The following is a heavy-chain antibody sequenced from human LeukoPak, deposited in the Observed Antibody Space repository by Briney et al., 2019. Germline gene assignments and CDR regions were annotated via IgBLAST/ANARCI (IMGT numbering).Heavy chain of an antibody. Sequence: ASVKVSCKASGGTFSCYAISWVRQAPGHGLEWMGGISPIFGTANYAQKFQGRGTITADDSTSPAYMALSSPGSEDSAGYCCARDAAGCANWFEPWGKGTLVTAAS. J-gene: IGHJ5*02. CDR3: ARDAAGCANWFEP. CDR2: ISPIFGTA. CDR1: GGTFSCYA. V-gene: IGHV1-69*13. D-gene: IGHD4/OR15-4a*01.